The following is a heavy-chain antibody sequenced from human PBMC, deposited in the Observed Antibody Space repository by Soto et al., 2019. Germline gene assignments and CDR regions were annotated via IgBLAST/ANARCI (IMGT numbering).Heavy chain of an antibody. CDR1: GFVFSSYV. Sequence: PGGSLKLSCKASGFVFSSYVMSWVRKAPGQGLEWVSAISGDCSIKYYADSGKGLFSISRDNFMNTLYLQMNSLRAEDAAVYFCGTWPYCPGFSCYPDYFHNWGQGTLVTVSS. CDR3: GTWPYCPGFSCYPDYFHN. D-gene: IGHD2-8*02. J-gene: IGHJ1*01. V-gene: IGHV3-23*01. CDR2: ISGDCSIK.